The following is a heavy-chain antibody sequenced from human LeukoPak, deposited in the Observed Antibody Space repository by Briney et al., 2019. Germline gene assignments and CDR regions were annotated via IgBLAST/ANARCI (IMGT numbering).Heavy chain of an antibody. D-gene: IGHD2-2*01. CDR1: GFTFSSYA. CDR3: ARGFGSEYQT. Sequence: GSLRLSCAASGFTFSSYAMSWIRQPPGKGLEWIGEINHSGSTNYNPSLKSRVTISVDTSKNQFSLKLSSVTAADTAVYYCARGFGSEYQTWGQGTLVTVSS. CDR2: INHSGST. V-gene: IGHV4-34*01. J-gene: IGHJ5*02.